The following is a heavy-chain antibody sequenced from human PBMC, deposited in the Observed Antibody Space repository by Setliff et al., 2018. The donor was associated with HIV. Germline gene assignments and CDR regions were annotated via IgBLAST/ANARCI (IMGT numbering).Heavy chain of an antibody. V-gene: IGHV3-30*02. CDR2: TWYDGRTT. D-gene: IGHD5-12*01. J-gene: IGHJ4*02. CDR1: GFTFSSYV. Sequence: PGGSLRLSCAASGFTFSSYVMHWARQAPGKGLEWVALTWYDGRTTYYADSVKGRFTISRDNSKSTLNLQMNTLRPEDTAMYYCAKVGREYNGYDLTFDSWGQGTLVTVSS. CDR3: AKVGREYNGYDLTFDS.